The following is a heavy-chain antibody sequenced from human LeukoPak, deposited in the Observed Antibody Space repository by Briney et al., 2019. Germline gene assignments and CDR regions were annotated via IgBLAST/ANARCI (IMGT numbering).Heavy chain of an antibody. Sequence: GESLKISCKGSGYSLTNYWIGWVRQMPGKGLEWMGIISPDGSDIRYSPSFQGQVTISADKSITTAYLQWSSLKASDTAMYYCARLTSSWSFDYWGQGTLVTVSS. J-gene: IGHJ4*02. V-gene: IGHV5-51*01. CDR1: GYSLTNYW. CDR2: ISPDGSDI. D-gene: IGHD6-13*01. CDR3: ARLTSSWSFDY.